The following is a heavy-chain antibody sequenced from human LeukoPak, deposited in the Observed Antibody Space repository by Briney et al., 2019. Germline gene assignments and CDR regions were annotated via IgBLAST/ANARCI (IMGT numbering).Heavy chain of an antibody. CDR1: GFTFSNYE. CDR2: IGIGGDT. V-gene: IGHV3-13*01. D-gene: IGHD1-26*01. CDR3: VRERSGTSSDGFDI. J-gene: IGHJ3*02. Sequence: GGSLLLSCAGSGFTFSNYEMHWVRQVAGGGLEWVSAIGIGGDTFYTGSVKGRFTISRENAKNSFFLQMNSLSAGDTALYYCVRERSGTSSDGFDIWGQGTMVTVSS.